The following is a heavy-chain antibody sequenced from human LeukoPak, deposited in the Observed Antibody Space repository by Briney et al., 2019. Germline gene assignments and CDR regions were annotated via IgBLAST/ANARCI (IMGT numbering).Heavy chain of an antibody. D-gene: IGHD2-21*02. Sequence: PGGSLRLSCAASGFTFSKYAMTWVRQAPGKGLEWVSAISSSTLKIYYADSVKGRFTISRDNAKNSLYLQMNSLRAEDTAVYYCATGLGDPDMYYFDYWGQGTLVTVSS. CDR2: ISSSTLKI. V-gene: IGHV3-21*01. CDR3: ATGLGDPDMYYFDY. J-gene: IGHJ4*02. CDR1: GFTFSKYA.